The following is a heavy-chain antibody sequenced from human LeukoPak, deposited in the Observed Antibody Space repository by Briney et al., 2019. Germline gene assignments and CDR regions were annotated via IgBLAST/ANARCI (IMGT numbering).Heavy chain of an antibody. CDR1: GGSISSGGYY. CDR2: IYYSGST. CDR3: ARGDGYAFDY. Sequence: SETLSLTCTVSGGSISSGGYYWSWIRQHPGKGLEWIGYIYYSGSTYYNPSLKSRATISVDTSKNQFSLKLSSVTAADTAVYYCARGDGYAFDYWGQGTLVTVSS. D-gene: IGHD5-24*01. J-gene: IGHJ4*02. V-gene: IGHV4-31*03.